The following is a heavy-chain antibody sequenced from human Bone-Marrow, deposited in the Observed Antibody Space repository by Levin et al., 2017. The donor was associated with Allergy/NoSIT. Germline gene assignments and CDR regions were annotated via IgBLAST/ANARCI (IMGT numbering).Heavy chain of an antibody. CDR1: GYTFREYD. J-gene: IGHJ6*02. CDR3: ARGTSWSGYSRGLDV. D-gene: IGHD3-3*01. CDR2: VRPSNAQT. V-gene: IGHV1-8*01. Sequence: KHGESLKISCQAFGYTFREYDITWVRQAAGQGPELLGWVRPSNAQTGYEQRFRGRLTMTRDTSINSAYMELTSLTSEDTAVYYCARGTSWSGYSRGLDVWGQGTTVVVSS.